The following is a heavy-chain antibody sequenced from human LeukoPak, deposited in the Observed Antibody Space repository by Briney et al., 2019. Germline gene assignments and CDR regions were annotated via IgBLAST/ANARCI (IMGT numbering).Heavy chain of an antibody. CDR1: GYTFTGCY. CDR3: ARVFSYPLRAPFDP. D-gene: IGHD3-3*01. Sequence: ASVKVSCKASGYTFTGCYMHWVRQAPGQGLEWMGWINPNSGGTNYAQKFQGRVTMTRDTSISTAYMELSRLRSDDTAVYYCARVFSYPLRAPFDPWGQGTLVTVSS. V-gene: IGHV1-2*02. CDR2: INPNSGGT. J-gene: IGHJ5*02.